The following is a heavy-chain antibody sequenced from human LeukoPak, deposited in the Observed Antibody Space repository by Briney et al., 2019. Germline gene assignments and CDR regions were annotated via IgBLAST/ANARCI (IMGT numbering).Heavy chain of an antibody. Sequence: GGSLRLSCAASGFTFSSSAMSWVRQAPGKGLEWVSYITYNSGTIFYADSVKGRFTISRDNAKDSLYLQMSSLRDEDTAVYYCARDSGYSYADDYWGQGTLVTVSS. CDR3: ARDSGYSYADDY. J-gene: IGHJ4*02. D-gene: IGHD5-18*01. V-gene: IGHV3-48*02. CDR1: GFTFSSSA. CDR2: ITYNSGTI.